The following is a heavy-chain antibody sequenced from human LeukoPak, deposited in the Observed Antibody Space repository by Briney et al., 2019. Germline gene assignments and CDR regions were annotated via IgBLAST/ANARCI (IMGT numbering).Heavy chain of an antibody. Sequence: PSETLSLTCTVSGGSISGCYWSWIRQPAGKGLEWIGRIYTSGSTNYNASLKSRVSMSVDTSKNQFSLKLSSVTAADTAVFYCARENSGSYREFDYWGQGTLVTVSS. CDR1: GGSISGCY. CDR3: ARENSGSYREFDY. V-gene: IGHV4-4*07. D-gene: IGHD1-26*01. J-gene: IGHJ4*02. CDR2: IYTSGST.